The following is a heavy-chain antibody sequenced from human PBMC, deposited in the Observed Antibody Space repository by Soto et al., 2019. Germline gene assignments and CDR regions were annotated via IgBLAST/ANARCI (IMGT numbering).Heavy chain of an antibody. J-gene: IGHJ6*02. D-gene: IGHD3-10*01. V-gene: IGHV4-39*01. CDR2: IYYSGSA. Sequence: QLQLQESGPGLVKPSETLSLTCTVSGGSISSSNYYWGWIRQPPGKGLEWIGSIYYSGSANYNPSLKSRVTISVDTSKDQCSLNRNSVTAADTAVYYCARKEARIAMVRGVVKNYYYYGMDVWGQGITVIVSS. CDR3: ARKEARIAMVRGVVKNYYYYGMDV. CDR1: GGSISSSNYY.